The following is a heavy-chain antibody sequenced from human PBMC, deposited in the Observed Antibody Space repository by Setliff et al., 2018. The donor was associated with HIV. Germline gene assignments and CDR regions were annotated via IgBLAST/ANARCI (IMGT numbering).Heavy chain of an antibody. Sequence: GGSLRLSCTASGFTFSDAWMTWVRQAPGKGLEWVGRIKSKTNGGTTDFSAPVKGRFTISRDDSENTLYLQMNNLKAEDTAVYYCARDLYSSGCSWFDPRGQGTLVTVSS. CDR3: ARDLYSSGCSWFDP. J-gene: IGHJ5*02. CDR1: GFTFSDAW. V-gene: IGHV3-15*01. CDR2: IKSKTNGGTT. D-gene: IGHD6-19*01.